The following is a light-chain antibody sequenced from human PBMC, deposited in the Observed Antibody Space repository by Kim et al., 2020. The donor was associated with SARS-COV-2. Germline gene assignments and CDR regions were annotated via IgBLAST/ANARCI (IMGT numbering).Light chain of an antibody. CDR2: NVF. CDR1: QSLVNSDGSSS. J-gene: IGKJ4*01. V-gene: IGKV2-30*01. Sequence: DVVLTQSPLSLPVALGQPASISCRSTQSLVNSDGSSSLSWFQQRPGQSPRRLIYNVFKRDSGVPDRFSGGGSGADFTLEISGIEAEDVGLYYCMQDTHWPPTFGGGTKVDIK. CDR3: MQDTHWPPT.